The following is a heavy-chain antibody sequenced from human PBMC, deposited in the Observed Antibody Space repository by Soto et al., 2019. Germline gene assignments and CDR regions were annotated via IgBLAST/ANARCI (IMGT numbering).Heavy chain of an antibody. CDR1: GGSISSYY. Sequence: PSETLSLTCTVSGGSISSYYWSWIRQPPGKGLEWIGYIYYSGSTNYNPSLKSRVTISVDTSKNQFSLKLSSVTAADTAVYYCASITVTHGRWYYYYGMDVWGQGTTVTVSS. J-gene: IGHJ6*02. CDR2: IYYSGST. D-gene: IGHD4-17*01. V-gene: IGHV4-59*01. CDR3: ASITVTHGRWYYYYGMDV.